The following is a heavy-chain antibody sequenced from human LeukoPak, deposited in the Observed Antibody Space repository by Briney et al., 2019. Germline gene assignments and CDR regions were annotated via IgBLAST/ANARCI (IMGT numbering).Heavy chain of an antibody. CDR3: ASRRDEAWFDP. Sequence: SQTLSLTCSVSGGSISSGGYYWPWIRQHPGKGLEWIGYISYSGSTYYNPSLQSRVTISVDTSKNQFSLKLSSVTAADTAVYYCASRRDEAWFDPWGQGTLVTVSS. D-gene: IGHD5-24*01. J-gene: IGHJ5*02. CDR1: GGSISSGGYY. CDR2: ISYSGST. V-gene: IGHV4-31*03.